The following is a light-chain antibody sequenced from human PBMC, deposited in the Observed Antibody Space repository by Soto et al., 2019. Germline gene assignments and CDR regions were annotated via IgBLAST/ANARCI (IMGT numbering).Light chain of an antibody. Sequence: RVTMSASALSASTAYRVTIIVHASQGISSYLAWYQQKPGKAPKLLIYAASTLQSGVPSRFSGSGSGTDFTLTISSLQPDDFATYYCQMYNSPLISSGEGTRREIK. CDR1: QGISSY. CDR3: QMYNSPLIS. CDR2: AAS. V-gene: IGKV1-8*01. J-gene: IGKJ5*01.